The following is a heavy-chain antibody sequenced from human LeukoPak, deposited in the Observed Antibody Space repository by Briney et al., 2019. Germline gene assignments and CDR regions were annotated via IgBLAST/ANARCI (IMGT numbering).Heavy chain of an antibody. D-gene: IGHD3-22*01. Sequence: GGSLRLSCAASGFALSSHWMTWVRQAPGKGLEWVSGISGSGGSTYYADSVKGRFTISRDNSKNTLYLQMNSLRAEDTAVYYCAKAPDYYDSSGPVGYWGQGTLVTVSS. CDR3: AKAPDYYDSSGPVGY. CDR1: GFALSSHW. CDR2: ISGSGGST. V-gene: IGHV3-23*01. J-gene: IGHJ4*02.